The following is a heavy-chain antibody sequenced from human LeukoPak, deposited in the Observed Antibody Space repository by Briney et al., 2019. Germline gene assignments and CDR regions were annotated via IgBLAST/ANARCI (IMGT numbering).Heavy chain of an antibody. D-gene: IGHD2-2*02. CDR2: INHSGST. Sequence: SETLSLTCAVYGGSFSGYYWSWIRQPPGKGLEWIGEINHSGSTNYNPSLKSRVTISVDTSKNQFSLKLSSVTAADTAVYYCARGRPATAIAHPANYYYYYYMDVWGKGTTVTVSS. V-gene: IGHV4-34*01. J-gene: IGHJ6*03. CDR3: ARGRPATAIAHPANYYYYYYMDV. CDR1: GGSFSGYY.